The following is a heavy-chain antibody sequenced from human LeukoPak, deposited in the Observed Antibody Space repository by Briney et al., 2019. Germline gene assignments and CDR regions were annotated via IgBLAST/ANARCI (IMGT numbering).Heavy chain of an antibody. V-gene: IGHV3-23*01. CDR1: GFTFGSYA. Sequence: GGSLRLSCAASGFTFGSYAMSWVRQAPGKGPEWVSFISPNADRTSKADSVEGRFTISRDNPRNTLYLQMNSLRDDDTAVYYCAIMHGYYDGSGYWVQWGQGTLVTVSS. CDR3: AIMHGYYDGSGYWVQ. D-gene: IGHD3-22*01. CDR2: ISPNADRT. J-gene: IGHJ4*02.